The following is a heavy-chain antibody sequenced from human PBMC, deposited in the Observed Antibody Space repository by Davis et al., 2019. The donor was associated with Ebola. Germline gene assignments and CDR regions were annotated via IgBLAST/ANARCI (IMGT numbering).Heavy chain of an antibody. V-gene: IGHV3-30*18. CDR3: AKSRVSSWYGMDV. J-gene: IGHJ6*02. Sequence: GGSLRLSCPASGFTFSSYGMHWVRQAPGKGLEWVAGISYDGSNKYYADSVKGRFTISRDNSKNTLYLQMNSLRAEDTAVYYCAKSRVSSWYGMDVWGQGTTVTVSS. CDR2: ISYDGSNK. CDR1: GFTFSSYG. D-gene: IGHD6-13*01.